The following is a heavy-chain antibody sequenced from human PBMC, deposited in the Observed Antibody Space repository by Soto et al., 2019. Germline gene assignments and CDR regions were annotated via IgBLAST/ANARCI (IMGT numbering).Heavy chain of an antibody. CDR3: AKCQTTSNCRMFDY. D-gene: IGHD4-17*01. Sequence: EVQLLESGGGLVQPGGSLRLSCAASEFSFSTYGMNWVRQAPGKGLEWVSIISDNGGVTSYADSVKGRFTISRDNSKNTLYLHMNSLRVDDTAIYYCAKCQTTSNCRMFDYWGQGTLVTVSS. J-gene: IGHJ4*02. CDR2: ISDNGGVT. CDR1: EFSFSTYG. V-gene: IGHV3-23*01.